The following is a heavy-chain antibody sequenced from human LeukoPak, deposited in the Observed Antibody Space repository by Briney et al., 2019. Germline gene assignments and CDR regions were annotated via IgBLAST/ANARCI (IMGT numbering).Heavy chain of an antibody. Sequence: PGGSLRLSCSASGFTFNNYAMSWVRQAPGKGLEWVSGLSGLGDSKYYADSVNGRFTISRDNSKNTLYLQMNSLRAEDTAVYYCAKDSRVTMIVVVDYYYYYMDVWGKGTTVTVSS. J-gene: IGHJ6*03. D-gene: IGHD3-22*01. CDR1: GFTFNNYA. CDR3: AKDSRVTMIVVVDYYYYYMDV. V-gene: IGHV3-23*01. CDR2: LSGLGDSK.